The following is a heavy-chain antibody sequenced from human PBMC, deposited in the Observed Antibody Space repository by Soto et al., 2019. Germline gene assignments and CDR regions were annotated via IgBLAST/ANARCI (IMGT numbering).Heavy chain of an antibody. Sequence: QVQLVESGGGVVQPGRSLRLSCAASGFTFSSSAMHWVRQAPGKGLEWVAGITYDGSNKYYADSVKGRVTISRDKSKNTLYLQMTSGRAENTAVYYCARGYQWAAAGTWLVDHLGQGTLVPVPS. J-gene: IGHJ4*02. CDR2: ITYDGSNK. CDR1: GFTFSSSA. V-gene: IGHV3-30*14. CDR3: ARGYQWAAAGTWLVDH. D-gene: IGHD6-13*01.